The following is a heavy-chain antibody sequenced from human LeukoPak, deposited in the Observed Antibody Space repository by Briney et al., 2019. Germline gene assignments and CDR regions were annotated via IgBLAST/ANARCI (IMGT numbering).Heavy chain of an antibody. J-gene: IGHJ4*02. CDR3: ARVGYYDSSGYRSFDY. Sequence: GGSLRLSRAASGFTFSSYSMNWVRQAPGKGLEWVSSISSSSSYIYYADSVKGRFTISRDNAKNSLYLQMNSLRAEDTAVYYYARVGYYDSSGYRSFDYWGQGTLVTVSS. CDR2: ISSSSSYI. D-gene: IGHD3-22*01. V-gene: IGHV3-21*01. CDR1: GFTFSSYS.